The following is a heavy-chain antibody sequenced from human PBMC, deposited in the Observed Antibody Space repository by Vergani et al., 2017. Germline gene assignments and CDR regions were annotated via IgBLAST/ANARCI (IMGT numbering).Heavy chain of an antibody. J-gene: IGHJ4*02. CDR2: IRNKAYGGTT. D-gene: IGHD4-17*01. CDR3: TTDYYGDYPYYIDD. CDR1: GFSFGDYA. Sequence: EVQLVESGGGLVPPGRSLRLSCAASGFSFGDYAMTWVRQAPGKGLEWVAFIRNKAYGGTTEYAASVKGRFTISRDDSKRLAYLQLSGLKTEDTAVYYCTTDYYGDYPYYIDDWGQGTLVTVSS. V-gene: IGHV3-49*04.